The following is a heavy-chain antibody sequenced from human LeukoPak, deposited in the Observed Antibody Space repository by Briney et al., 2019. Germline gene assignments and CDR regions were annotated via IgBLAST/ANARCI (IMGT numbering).Heavy chain of an antibody. CDR1: GYTFTGYY. CDR3: AREEYYSGSYYYYYYMDV. V-gene: IGHV1-2*02. CDR2: INPNSGGT. J-gene: IGHJ6*03. D-gene: IGHD1-26*01. Sequence: ASVKVSCKASGYTFTGYYMHWVRQAPGQGLEWMGWINPNSGGTNCAQKFQGRVTMTRDTSISTAYMELSRLRSDDTAVYFCAREEYYSGSYYYYYYMDVWGKGTTVTISS.